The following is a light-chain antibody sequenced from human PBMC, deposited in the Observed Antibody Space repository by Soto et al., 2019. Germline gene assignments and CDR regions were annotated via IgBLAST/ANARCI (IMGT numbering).Light chain of an antibody. V-gene: IGKV3-20*01. J-gene: IGKJ1*01. CDR2: QSG. CDR3: QQYGRSPQT. CDR1: QIVDSSY. Sequence: EIVLTQSPGTLYLSPGERATLSCRASQIVDSSYLAWYQQKPGQAPRLLIYQSGTRATGITDRFSGTGSGTDFTLTISRLDPEDSAVYYCQQYGRSPQTFGQGTKVEIK.